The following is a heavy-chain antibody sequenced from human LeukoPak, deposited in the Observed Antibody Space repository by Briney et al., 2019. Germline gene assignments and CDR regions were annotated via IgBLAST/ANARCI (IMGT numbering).Heavy chain of an antibody. CDR2: INGDGSRT. V-gene: IGHV3-74*01. Sequence: PGGSLRLSCAASGYTFSNYWMHWVRQAPGKGLVWVSRINGDGSRTNYADSVKGRFTISRDNAKNTVYLQMNSLRAEDSALYHCARGIRGAYGMDVWGPGTTVTVSS. D-gene: IGHD1-14*01. CDR3: ARGIRGAYGMDV. CDR1: GYTFSNYW. J-gene: IGHJ6*02.